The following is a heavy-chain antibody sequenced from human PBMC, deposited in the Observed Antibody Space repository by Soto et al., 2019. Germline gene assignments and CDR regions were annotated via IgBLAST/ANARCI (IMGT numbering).Heavy chain of an antibody. CDR2: IYWVDDK. Sequence: QITLKESGPTLVKPTQTLTLTCTFSGFSLSSTRVAVGWIRQPPGKALEWLALIYWVDDKRYSPFLKSRLTITKDTSKNQVVLTMTNMDPVDTATYYCAHSVVAGLGYYFDYWGQGTLVTVSS. V-gene: IGHV2-5*02. CDR3: AHSVVAGLGYYFDY. J-gene: IGHJ4*02. CDR1: GFSLSSTRVA. D-gene: IGHD6-19*01.